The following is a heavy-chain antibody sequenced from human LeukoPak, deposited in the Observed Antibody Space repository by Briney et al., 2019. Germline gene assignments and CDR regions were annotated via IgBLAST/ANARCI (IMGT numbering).Heavy chain of an antibody. CDR1: GFTFSSYE. Sequence: AGGSLRLSCAASGFTFSSYEMNWVRQAPGKGLEWVSYISSSGSTIYYADSVKGRFTISRDNAKNSLYLQMNSLRAEDTAVYYCARDGDWKHAFDIWGQGTMVTVSS. CDR2: ISSSGSTI. D-gene: IGHD1-1*01. CDR3: ARDGDWKHAFDI. J-gene: IGHJ3*02. V-gene: IGHV3-48*03.